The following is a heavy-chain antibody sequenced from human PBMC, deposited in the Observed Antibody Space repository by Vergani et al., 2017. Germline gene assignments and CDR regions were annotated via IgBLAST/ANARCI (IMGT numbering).Heavy chain of an antibody. CDR3: AREATGSYGGGFDY. CDR2: INAGNVNT. CDR1: GHTFTSYA. Sequence: QVQLVQSGAEVKKPGASVKVSCKASGHTFTSYAMHWVRQAPGQRPEWMGWINAGNVNTKYSQKFQGRVTITRDTSASTAYIELSSLRSGDTAVYYCAREATGSYGGGFDYWGQGTLVTVSS. V-gene: IGHV1-3*01. D-gene: IGHD1-26*01. J-gene: IGHJ4*02.